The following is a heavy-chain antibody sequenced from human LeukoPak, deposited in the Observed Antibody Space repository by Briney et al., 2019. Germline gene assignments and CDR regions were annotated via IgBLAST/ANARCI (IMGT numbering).Heavy chain of an antibody. D-gene: IGHD3-16*02. Sequence: ASVKVSCKASGYTFTSYDINWVRQATGQGLEWMGWVNPNSGNTGYAQKFQGRVTMTRNTSISTAYMELSSLRSEDTAVYYCARVPYDYVWGSYRAPMAFDIWGQGTMVTVSS. J-gene: IGHJ3*02. CDR1: GYTFTSYD. CDR2: VNPNSGNT. V-gene: IGHV1-8*01. CDR3: ARVPYDYVWGSYRAPMAFDI.